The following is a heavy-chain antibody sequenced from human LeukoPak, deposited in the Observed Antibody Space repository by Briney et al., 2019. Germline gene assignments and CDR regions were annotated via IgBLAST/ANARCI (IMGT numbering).Heavy chain of an antibody. CDR3: ARAGYSGSDFSV. D-gene: IGHD5-12*01. Sequence: SETLSLTCAVYGGSFSGYYWSWIRQPPGKGLEWIGYIYYSGSTNYNPSLKSRVTISVDTSKNQFSLKLSSVTATDTAVYYCARAGYSGSDFSVWGKGSTVTVSS. CDR2: IYYSGST. V-gene: IGHV4-59*01. CDR1: GGSFSGYY. J-gene: IGHJ6*04.